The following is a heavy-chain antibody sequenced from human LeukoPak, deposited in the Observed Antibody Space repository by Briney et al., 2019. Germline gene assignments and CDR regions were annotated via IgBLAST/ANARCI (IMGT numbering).Heavy chain of an antibody. J-gene: IGHJ4*02. CDR3: ARDERWLPWRYFDY. V-gene: IGHV3-48*01. D-gene: IGHD5-24*01. CDR1: GFTFSSYS. CDR2: ISSSSSTL. Sequence: GGSLRLSCAASGFTFSSYSMNWVRQAPGKGLEWISYISSSSSTLYYADSVKGRFTISRDNAKNSLYLQMNSLRADDTAVYYCARDERWLPWRYFDYWGQGTLVTVSS.